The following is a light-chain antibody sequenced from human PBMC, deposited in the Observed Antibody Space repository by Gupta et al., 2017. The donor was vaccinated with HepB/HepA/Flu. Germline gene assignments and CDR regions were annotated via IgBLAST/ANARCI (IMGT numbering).Light chain of an antibody. Sequence: DIQMTQSPSSLSASVGDRVTITCRASQSISSYLNWYKKKPGKAPKLLIYAASSLQRGVKSRFGGSGDGTDFTLTISSRQPEDFATYYCQQRDRNHLFFTFGHGTKVDIK. CDR2: AAS. J-gene: IGKJ3*01. CDR3: QQRDRNHLFFT. V-gene: IGKV1-39*01. CDR1: QSISSY.